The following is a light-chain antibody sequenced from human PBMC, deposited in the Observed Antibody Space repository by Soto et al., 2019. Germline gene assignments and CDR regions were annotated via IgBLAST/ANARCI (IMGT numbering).Light chain of an antibody. CDR1: SGHSNYA. V-gene: IGLV4-69*01. CDR2: LNRDGSH. J-gene: IGLJ2*01. CDR3: QTWGTGIVI. Sequence: QSVLTQSPSASASLGASVKLTCTLSSGHSNYAIAWHQQQPEQGPRYLMKLNRDGSHSKGDGIPNRFSGSSSGAERYLTNSSLQSEDEADYYCQTWGTGIVIFGGGTKLTVL.